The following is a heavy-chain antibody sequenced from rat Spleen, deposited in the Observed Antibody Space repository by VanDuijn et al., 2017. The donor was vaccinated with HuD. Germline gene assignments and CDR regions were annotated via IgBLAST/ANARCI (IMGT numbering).Heavy chain of an antibody. CDR2: INSAGST. V-gene: IGHV3-3*01. D-gene: IGHD1-4*01. J-gene: IGHJ2*01. CDR1: GYSITSTYR. Sequence: EVQLHESGPGLVKPSQSLSLTCSVTGYSITSTYRWNWIRKFPGNKLEWMGYINSAGSTNYNPSLKSRISITRDTSKNQFFLQVNSVTTEDTATYYCTRSVGYTYSFFDYWGQGVMVTVSS. CDR3: TRSVGYTYSFFDY.